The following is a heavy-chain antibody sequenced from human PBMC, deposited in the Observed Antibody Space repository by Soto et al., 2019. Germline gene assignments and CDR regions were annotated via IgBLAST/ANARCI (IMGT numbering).Heavy chain of an antibody. CDR2: IYYSGST. CDR1: GGSISSGDYY. D-gene: IGHD4-17*01. CDR3: ARDEYGDYGYFDY. V-gene: IGHV4-30-4*01. Sequence: SETLSLTCTVSGGSISSGDYYWSWIRQPPGKGLEWIGYIYYSGSTYYNPSLKSRVTISVDTSKNQFSLKLSSVTAADTAVYYCARDEYGDYGYFDYWGQGTLVTVSS. J-gene: IGHJ4*02.